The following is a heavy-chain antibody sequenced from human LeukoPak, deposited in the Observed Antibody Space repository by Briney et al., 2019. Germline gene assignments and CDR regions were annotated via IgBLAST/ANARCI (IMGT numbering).Heavy chain of an antibody. CDR2: IDPNTGGT. CDR1: GYMFSAFY. CDR3: ARVKRANRGKLRIVLGDF. D-gene: IGHD2/OR15-2a*01. Sequence: GASVKVSCKASGYMFSAFYIHWVRQAPGQGLEWMGWIDPNTGGTKSAQRFQGRITMTRDTSIRTVYMQLTALRSDDTAVYYCARVKRANRGKLRIVLGDFWGQGTLVTVSS. J-gene: IGHJ4*02. V-gene: IGHV1-2*02.